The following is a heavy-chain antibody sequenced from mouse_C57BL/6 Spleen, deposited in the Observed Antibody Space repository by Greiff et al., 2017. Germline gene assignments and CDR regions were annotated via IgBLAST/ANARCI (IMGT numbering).Heavy chain of an antibody. CDR3: AKSSYLPAWFAY. D-gene: IGHD5-5*01. Sequence: VKLMESGPGLVAPSQSLSITCTVSGFSLTSYGVSWVRQPPGKGLEWLGVIWGDGSTNYHSALISRLSISKDNSKSQVFLKLNSRQTDDTATYYCAKSSYLPAWFAYWGQGTLVTVSA. CDR1: GFSLTSYG. V-gene: IGHV2-3*01. CDR2: IWGDGST. J-gene: IGHJ3*01.